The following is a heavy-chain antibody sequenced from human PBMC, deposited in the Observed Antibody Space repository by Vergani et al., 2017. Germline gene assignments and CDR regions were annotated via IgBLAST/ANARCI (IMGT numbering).Heavy chain of an antibody. V-gene: IGHV4-59*12. CDR3: AREHPGSYTDP. Sequence: QVQLQESGPGLVKPSETLSLTCTVSGGSISSYYWSWIRQPPGKGLEWIGYIYHSGSTYYNPSLKSRVTISVDRSKNQFSLKLSSVTAADTAVYYCAREHPGSYTDPWGQGTLVTVSS. CDR1: GGSISSYY. J-gene: IGHJ5*02. CDR2: IYHSGST. D-gene: IGHD3-10*01.